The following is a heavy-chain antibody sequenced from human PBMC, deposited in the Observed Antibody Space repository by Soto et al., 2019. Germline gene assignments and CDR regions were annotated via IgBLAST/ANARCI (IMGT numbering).Heavy chain of an antibody. V-gene: IGHV1-18*01. CDR1: GYTFTSYG. Sequence: QVQLVQSGGEVKKPGASVKLSCTASGYTFTSYGISWVRQAPGQGLEWMGWISAYNGKTNYAQNVQGRITMTTDTSTRTAYMDLRILRSDDTAVYYCARGGDVNYYHGMDVWGQRTTVTVSS. J-gene: IGHJ6*02. CDR3: ARGGDVNYYHGMDV. D-gene: IGHD5-12*01. CDR2: ISAYNGKT.